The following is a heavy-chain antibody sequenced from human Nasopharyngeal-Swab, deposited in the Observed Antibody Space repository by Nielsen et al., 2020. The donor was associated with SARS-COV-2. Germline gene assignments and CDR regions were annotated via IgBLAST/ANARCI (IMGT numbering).Heavy chain of an antibody. V-gene: IGHV4-59*08. CDR2: IYYSGST. CDR1: GGSISSYY. Sequence: SETLSLTCTVSGGSISSYYWSWIRQPPGKGLEWIGYIYYSGSTNYNPSLKSRVTISVDTSKNQFSLKLSSVTAADTAVYYCARWGGYYYDSSGYYFDYWGQETLVTVSS. D-gene: IGHD3-22*01. CDR3: ARWGGYYYDSSGYYFDY. J-gene: IGHJ4*02.